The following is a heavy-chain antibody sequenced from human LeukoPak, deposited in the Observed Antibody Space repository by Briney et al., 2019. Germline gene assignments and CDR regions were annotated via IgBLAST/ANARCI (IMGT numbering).Heavy chain of an antibody. CDR1: GFTFSSYA. D-gene: IGHD5-12*01. CDR3: ANLQSGYDYGVY. V-gene: IGHV3-23*01. J-gene: IGHJ4*02. CDR2: ISGSGGST. Sequence: GGSLRLSCAASGFTFSSYAMSWVRQAPGKGLEWVAAISGSGGSTYYADSVKGRFTISRDNSKNTLYLQMNSLRAEDTAVYYCANLQSGYDYGVYWGQGTLVTVSS.